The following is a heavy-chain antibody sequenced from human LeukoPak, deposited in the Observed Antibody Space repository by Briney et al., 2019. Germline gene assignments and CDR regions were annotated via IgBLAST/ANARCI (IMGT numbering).Heavy chain of an antibody. J-gene: IGHJ4*02. V-gene: IGHV3-21*01. Sequence: GGSLRLSCVASGFTFSTYTINWVRQAPGKGLEWVSSISSSSDYIYYADSMKGRFTISRDNAKNSLYLQMNSLRAEDTAVYYCARDEGYYYFDCWGQGTLVTVSS. D-gene: IGHD5-18*01. CDR2: ISSSSDYI. CDR1: GFTFSTYT. CDR3: ARDEGYYYFDC.